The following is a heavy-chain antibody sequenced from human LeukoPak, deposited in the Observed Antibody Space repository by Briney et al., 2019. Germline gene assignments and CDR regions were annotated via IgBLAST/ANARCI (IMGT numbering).Heavy chain of an antibody. J-gene: IGHJ4*02. D-gene: IGHD4-17*01. CDR1: GITLSNYG. CDR2: ISSNGGST. CDR3: ARGRGETTVTTPLDY. V-gene: IGHV3-64*01. Sequence: AGGSLGLSCAVSGITLSNYGMSWVRQAPGKGLEYVSAISSNGGSTYYANSVKGRFTISRDNSKNTLYLQMGSLRAEDMAVYYCARGRGETTVTTPLDYWGQGTLVTVSS.